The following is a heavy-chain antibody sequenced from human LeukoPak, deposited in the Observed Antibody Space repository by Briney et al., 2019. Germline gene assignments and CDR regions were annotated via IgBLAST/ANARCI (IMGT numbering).Heavy chain of an antibody. V-gene: IGHV1-2*02. CDR1: GYSFTGYY. D-gene: IGHD2-2*02. CDR3: ARGAIDSSDY. CDR2: MNPDRGGT. Sequence: ASVNVSCKASGYSFTGYYMHSVRQAPGQEVEWMGWMNPDRGGTKYPQKLQGRVTMTRDTSLSTAYMELSRLRSDDTPVYCCARGAIDSSDYWGQGTLVTVSS. J-gene: IGHJ4*02.